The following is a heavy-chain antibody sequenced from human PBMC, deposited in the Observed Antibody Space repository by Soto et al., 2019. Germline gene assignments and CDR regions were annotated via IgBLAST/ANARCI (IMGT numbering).Heavy chain of an antibody. J-gene: IGHJ6*02. Sequence: QVQLVQSGTEVKKPGASVKVSCKASGYTFSSYALHWVRQAPGQRLEWMGWINTLNGHTKYSQEFQGRVTITRATSASTAYMALSRLRSEDTAVYYCARAGYYGSGTNHSGMDLWGQGTTVTVSS. CDR3: ARAGYYGSGTNHSGMDL. D-gene: IGHD3-10*01. V-gene: IGHV1-3*04. CDR1: GYTFSSYA. CDR2: INTLNGHT.